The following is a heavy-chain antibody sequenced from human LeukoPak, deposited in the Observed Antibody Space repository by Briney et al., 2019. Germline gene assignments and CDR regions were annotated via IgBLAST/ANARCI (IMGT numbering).Heavy chain of an antibody. J-gene: IGHJ4*02. CDR3: KYYYDSSGYYLSFDY. V-gene: IGHV3-23*01. D-gene: IGHD3-22*01. CDR2: ISGSGGST. Sequence: GGSLRLSCVGSGFTFSNYAMSWVRQAPGKGLEWVSAISGSGGSTYYADSVKGRFTISRDNSKNTLYLQMNSLRAEDTAVYYCKYYYDSSGYYLSFDYWGQGTLVTVSS. CDR1: GFTFSNYA.